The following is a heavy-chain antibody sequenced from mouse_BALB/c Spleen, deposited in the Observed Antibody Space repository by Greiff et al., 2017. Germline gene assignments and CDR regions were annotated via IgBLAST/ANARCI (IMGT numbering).Heavy chain of an antibody. CDR1: GYTFTSYT. CDR3: ARRKYGNYAMDY. D-gene: IGHD2-10*02. J-gene: IGHJ4*01. V-gene: IGHV1-4*02. Sequence: VQLQQSAAELARPGASVKMSCKASGYTFTSYTMHWVNQRPGQGLEWIGFINPSSGYTEYNQKFKDKTTLTADKSSSTAYMQLSSLTSEDSAVYYCARRKYGNYAMDYWGQGTSVTVSS. CDR2: INPSSGYT.